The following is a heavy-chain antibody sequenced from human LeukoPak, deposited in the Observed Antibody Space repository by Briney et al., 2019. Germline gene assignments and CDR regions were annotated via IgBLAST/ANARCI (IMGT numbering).Heavy chain of an antibody. CDR1: GGSFSGYY. J-gene: IGHJ4*02. CDR3: ARVRKAFLGYCSGGSCYADY. V-gene: IGHV4-34*01. Sequence: KPSETLSLTCAVCGGSFSGYYWSWIRQPPGKGLEWIGEINHSGSTNYNPSLKSRVTISVDTSQNQFSLKLSSVTAADTAVYYCARVRKAFLGYCSGGSCYADYWGQGTLVTVSS. D-gene: IGHD2-15*01. CDR2: INHSGST.